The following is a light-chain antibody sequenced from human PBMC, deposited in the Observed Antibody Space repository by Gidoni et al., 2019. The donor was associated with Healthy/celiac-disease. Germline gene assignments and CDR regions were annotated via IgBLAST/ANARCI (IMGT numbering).Light chain of an antibody. CDR2: DAS. CDR1: ESIARY. CDR3: QQRSSWPLT. V-gene: IGKV3-11*01. Sequence: EIVLTQSPATLSLSPGERATLSCRASESIARYLAWYQQRPGQAPRLLIYDASKRATGIPARFSGSGSGTDFTLTISSLEPEDFAVYHCQQRSSWPLTFGGGTKVEIK. J-gene: IGKJ4*01.